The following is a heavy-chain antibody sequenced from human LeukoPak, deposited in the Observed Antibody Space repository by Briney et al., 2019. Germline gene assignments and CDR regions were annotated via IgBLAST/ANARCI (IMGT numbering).Heavy chain of an antibody. Sequence: SETLSLTCAVYGGSFSGYYWSWIRQPPGKGLEWIGEINHSGSTNYNPSLKSRVTISVDTSNNQFSLKLSSVTAADTAVYYCARDRPRLRGYSYGYYYYMDVWGKGTTVTVSS. CDR3: ARDRPRLRGYSYGYYYYMDV. CDR1: GGSFSGYY. J-gene: IGHJ6*03. V-gene: IGHV4-34*01. D-gene: IGHD5-18*01. CDR2: INHSGST.